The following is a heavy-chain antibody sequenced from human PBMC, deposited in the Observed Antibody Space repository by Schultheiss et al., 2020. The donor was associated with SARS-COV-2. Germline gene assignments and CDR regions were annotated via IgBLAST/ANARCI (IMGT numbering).Heavy chain of an antibody. CDR3: ARVMGGSYLYGMDV. J-gene: IGHJ6*02. V-gene: IGHV3-23*01. D-gene: IGHD1-26*01. Sequence: GESLKISCAASGFTFSSYWMHWVRQAPGKGLVWVSAISGSGGSTYYADSVKGRFTISRDNSKNTLYLQMNSLRAEDTAVYYCARVMGGSYLYGMDVWGQGTTVTVSS. CDR1: GFTFSSYW. CDR2: ISGSGGST.